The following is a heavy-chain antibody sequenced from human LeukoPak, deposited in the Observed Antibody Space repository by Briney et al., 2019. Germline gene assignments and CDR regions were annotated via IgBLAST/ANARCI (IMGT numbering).Heavy chain of an antibody. CDR2: IYYSGST. CDR1: GGSISSSSYY. CDR3: ARHANYGGSMFDY. J-gene: IGHJ4*02. D-gene: IGHD4-23*01. Sequence: SETLSLTCPVSGGSISSSSYYWGWIRQPPGKGLEWIGSIYYSGSTYYNPSLKSRVTISVDTSKNQFSLKLSSVTAADTAVYYCARHANYGGSMFDYWGQGTLVTVSS. V-gene: IGHV4-39*01.